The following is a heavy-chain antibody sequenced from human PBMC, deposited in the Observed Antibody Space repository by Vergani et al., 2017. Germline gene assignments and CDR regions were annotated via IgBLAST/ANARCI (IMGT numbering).Heavy chain of an antibody. CDR3: ARVSCSSTSCYQPFDY. D-gene: IGHD2-2*01. Sequence: QVQLQQWGAGLLKPSETLSLTCAVYGGSFSGYYWSWIRQTPWKGLEWIGQISYSGDTNYSPSLTSRLTISIDTSKNQFSLKVNSVTAADTAMYYCARVSCSSTSCYQPFDYWGQGTLVTVSS. V-gene: IGHV4-34*01. CDR2: ISYSGDT. CDR1: GGSFSGYY. J-gene: IGHJ4*02.